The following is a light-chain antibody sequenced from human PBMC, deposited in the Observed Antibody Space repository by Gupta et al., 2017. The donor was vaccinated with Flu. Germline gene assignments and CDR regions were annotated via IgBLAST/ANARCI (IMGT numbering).Light chain of an antibody. J-gene: IGLJ1*01. CDR3: QSYDSSLTGSV. Sequence: QSVLKQPPSVSGAPGQGVTISCTRRPSNIGAGFDIHWYQQLPGRGPKLLIYGNTNRPSGGPDRFSGSKSGTSASLAITGLQAEDESDYYCQSYDSSLTGSVFGTGTRVTVL. V-gene: IGLV1-40*01. CDR2: GNT. CDR1: PSNIGAGFD.